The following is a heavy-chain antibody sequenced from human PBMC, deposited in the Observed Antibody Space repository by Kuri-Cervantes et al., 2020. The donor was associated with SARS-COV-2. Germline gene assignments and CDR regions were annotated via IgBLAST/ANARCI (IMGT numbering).Heavy chain of an antibody. V-gene: IGHV3-48*03. D-gene: IGHD3-3*01. CDR3: ARDRFDFWSAYYYAMDV. Sequence: GGSLRLSCAASGFTFSSYAMNWVRQAPGKGLEWVSYISSSGSTIYYADSVKGRFTISRDNSKNSLYLQMNSLRAEDTAVYYCARDRFDFWSAYYYAMDVWGQGTTVTVSS. J-gene: IGHJ6*02. CDR1: GFTFSSYA. CDR2: ISSSGSTI.